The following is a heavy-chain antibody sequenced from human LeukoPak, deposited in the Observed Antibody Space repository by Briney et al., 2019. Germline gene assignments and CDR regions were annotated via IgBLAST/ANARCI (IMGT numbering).Heavy chain of an antibody. D-gene: IGHD6-19*01. CDR3: ARLIAVAGTRYFDY. CDR2: IYYSGST. Sequence: SETQSLTCTVSGGSISSYYWSWIRQPPGKGLEWIGDIYYSGSTNYNPSLKSRVTISVDTSKNQFSLKPSSVTAADTAVYYCARLIAVAGTRYFDYWGQGTPVTVSS. CDR1: GGSISSYY. V-gene: IGHV4-59*01. J-gene: IGHJ4*02.